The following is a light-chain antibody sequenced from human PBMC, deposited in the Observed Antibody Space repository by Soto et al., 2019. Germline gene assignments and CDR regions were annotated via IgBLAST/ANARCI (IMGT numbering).Light chain of an antibody. CDR3: QQYNNWPWT. J-gene: IGKJ1*01. V-gene: IGKV3-15*01. CDR1: QSISDT. Sequence: EIVMTQSPATLSVSPGGGATLSCRASQSISDTLAWYQQKPGQAPRLLIYSASRGATGFPAGFSGSGSGTDFTLTISSLQSEDFAVYYCQQYNNWPWTFGQGTKVDIK. CDR2: SAS.